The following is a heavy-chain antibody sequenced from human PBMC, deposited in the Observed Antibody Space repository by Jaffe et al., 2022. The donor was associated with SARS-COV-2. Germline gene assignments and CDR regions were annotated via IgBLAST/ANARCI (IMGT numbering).Heavy chain of an antibody. CDR1: GGSISSGSYY. Sequence: QVQLQESGPGLVKPSQTLSLTCTVSGGSISSGSYYWSWIRQPAGKGLEWIGRIYTSGSTNYNPSLKSRVTISVDTSKNQFSLKLSSVTAADTAVYYCARESGDYSNYDEDYWGQGTLVTVSS. J-gene: IGHJ4*02. CDR2: IYTSGST. CDR3: ARESGDYSNYDEDY. D-gene: IGHD4-4*01. V-gene: IGHV4-61*02.